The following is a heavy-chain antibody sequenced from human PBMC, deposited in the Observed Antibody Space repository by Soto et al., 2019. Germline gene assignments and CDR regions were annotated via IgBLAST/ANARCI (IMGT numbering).Heavy chain of an antibody. CDR2: IIPIFGTA. CDR1: GGTFSSYA. J-gene: IGHJ6*02. V-gene: IGHV1-69*13. Sequence: SVKVSCKASGGTFSSYAISWGRQAPGQGLEWMGGIIPIFGTANYAQKFQGRVTITADESTSTAYMELSSLRSEDTAVYYCARYGSSYYYGMDVWGQGTTVTVSS. CDR3: ARYGSSYYYGMDV. D-gene: IGHD6-6*01.